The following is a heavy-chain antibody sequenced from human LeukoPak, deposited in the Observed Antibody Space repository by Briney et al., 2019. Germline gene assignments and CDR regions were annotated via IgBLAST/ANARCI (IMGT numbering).Heavy chain of an antibody. Sequence: PGGSLRLSCAASGFTFSSYAMSWVRQAPGKGLEWVSAISGSGGSTYYADSVKGRFTTSRDNSKNTLYLQMNSLRAEDTAVYYCAKDYYYYDSSGYYSPTHNWFDPWGQGTLVTVSS. D-gene: IGHD3-22*01. J-gene: IGHJ5*02. CDR3: AKDYYYYDSSGYYSPTHNWFDP. CDR2: ISGSGGST. V-gene: IGHV3-23*01. CDR1: GFTFSSYA.